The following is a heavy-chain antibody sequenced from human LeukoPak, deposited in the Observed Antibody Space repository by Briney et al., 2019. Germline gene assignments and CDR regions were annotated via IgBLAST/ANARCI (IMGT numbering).Heavy chain of an antibody. CDR3: AREYYDFWSGYYYMDV. Sequence: ASVKVSCKASGHTFTSYDINWVRQATGQGLEWMGWMNPNSGNTGYAQKFQGRVTITRNTSISTAYMELSSLRSEDTAVYYCAREYYDFWSGYYYMDVWGKGTTVTVSS. CDR1: GHTFTSYD. V-gene: IGHV1-8*03. CDR2: MNPNSGNT. D-gene: IGHD3-3*01. J-gene: IGHJ6*03.